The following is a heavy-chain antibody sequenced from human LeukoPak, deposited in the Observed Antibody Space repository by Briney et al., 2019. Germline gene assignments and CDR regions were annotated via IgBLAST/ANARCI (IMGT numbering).Heavy chain of an antibody. CDR3: ARAAGTSGYYYVPTPNRIKYFHF. V-gene: IGHV4-34*01. D-gene: IGHD3-22*01. J-gene: IGHJ4*02. Sequence: SVALSLDCAVYGGAFRCYYWSWTRPPPGKGLDWSGEINLRGSTNYNPSLKSRVTISGDTSKDQFSLKLSSVTAVDTAVYYCARAAGTSGYYYVPTPNRIKYFHFWREKTLVTVFS. CDR2: INLRGST. CDR1: GGAFRCYY.